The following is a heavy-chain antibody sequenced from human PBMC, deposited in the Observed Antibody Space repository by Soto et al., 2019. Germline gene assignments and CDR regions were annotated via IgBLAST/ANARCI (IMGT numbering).Heavy chain of an antibody. CDR3: ARDHNFGFILYAMDV. CDR2: INPSSGRT. CDR1: GYTFTSYS. D-gene: IGHD2-8*01. J-gene: IGHJ6*02. V-gene: IGHV1-46*01. Sequence: GASVKVSCKASGYTFTSYSMHWVRQAPGQGLEWMGIINPSSGRTSYAQNFQGRVTMTSDTSTSIVYMEMSSLKSEDTAVYYCARDHNFGFILYAMDVWGQGTTATVCS.